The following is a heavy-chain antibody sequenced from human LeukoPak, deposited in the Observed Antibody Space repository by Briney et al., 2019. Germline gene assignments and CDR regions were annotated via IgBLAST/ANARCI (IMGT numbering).Heavy chain of an antibody. CDR3: ARQGGDIAPLAL. CDR1: GGSIISYY. J-gene: IGHJ4*02. V-gene: IGHV4-59*08. D-gene: IGHD5-12*01. Sequence: SETLSLTCTVSGGSIISYYWSWIRQPPGKGLEWIGYISYSGNTNYNPSLKRRVAISVDTSKNQFSLKRTSVTAADTAVYYCARQGGDIAPLALWGQGTLVTVSA. CDR2: ISYSGNT.